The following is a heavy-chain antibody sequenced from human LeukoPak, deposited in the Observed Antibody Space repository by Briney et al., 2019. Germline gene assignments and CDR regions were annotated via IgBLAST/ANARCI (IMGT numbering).Heavy chain of an antibody. V-gene: IGHV4-30-2*01. CDR3: ARVGTVTVDY. J-gene: IGHJ4*02. Sequence: SQPLSLTCDGTDGSTIRGGYSWSSIRHPPAKAQEWIGYIYHSGSTYYNPSLKSRVTISVDRSKNQFSLKLSSVTAADTAVYYCARVGTVTVDYWGQGTLVTVSS. CDR2: IYHSGST. CDR1: DGSTIRGGYS. D-gene: IGHD4-17*01.